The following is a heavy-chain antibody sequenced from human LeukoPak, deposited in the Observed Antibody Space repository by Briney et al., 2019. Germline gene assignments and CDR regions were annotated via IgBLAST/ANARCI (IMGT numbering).Heavy chain of an antibody. CDR1: GGTFSSYA. Sequence: GASVKVSCKASGGTFSSYAIGWVRQAPGQGLEWMGRIIPILGIANYAQKFQGRVMITADKSTSTAYMELSSLRSEDTAVYYCARVLRGEGYFDYWGQGTLVTVSS. CDR2: IIPILGIA. D-gene: IGHD3-10*01. V-gene: IGHV1-69*04. J-gene: IGHJ4*02. CDR3: ARVLRGEGYFDY.